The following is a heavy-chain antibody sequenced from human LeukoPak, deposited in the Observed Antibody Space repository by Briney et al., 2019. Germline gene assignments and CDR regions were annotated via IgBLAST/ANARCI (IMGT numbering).Heavy chain of an antibody. CDR2: INPNSGGT. Sequence: ASVKVSCKASGYTFTGYYMHWVRQAPGQGLEWMGWINPNSGGTNYAQKFQGRVTMTRDTSISTAYMELSRLRSDDTAVYYCARTRGSSTSGHYYYYYYMDVWGKGTTVTVSS. J-gene: IGHJ6*03. CDR1: GYTFTGYY. D-gene: IGHD2-2*01. V-gene: IGHV1-2*02. CDR3: ARTRGSSTSGHYYYYYYMDV.